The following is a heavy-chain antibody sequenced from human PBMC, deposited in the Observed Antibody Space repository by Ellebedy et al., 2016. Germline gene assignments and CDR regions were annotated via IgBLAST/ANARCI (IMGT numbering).Heavy chain of an antibody. CDR1: GYTFTSYY. D-gene: IGHD6-6*01. CDR2: INPSGGST. Sequence: ASVKVSCXASGYTFTSYYMHWVRQAPGQGLEWMGIINPSGGSTSYAQKFQGRVTMTRDTSTSTVYMELSSLRSEGTAVYYCASSGQLAAGYYFDYWGQGTLVTVPS. J-gene: IGHJ4*02. V-gene: IGHV1-46*01. CDR3: ASSGQLAAGYYFDY.